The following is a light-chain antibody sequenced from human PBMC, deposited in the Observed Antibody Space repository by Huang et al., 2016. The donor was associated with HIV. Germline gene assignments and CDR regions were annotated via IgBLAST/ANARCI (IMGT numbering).Light chain of an antibody. CDR3: QQYNNRPPWT. J-gene: IGKJ1*01. CDR2: GAS. Sequence: EIVMTQSPATLSVSPGGRATLSCRASQSVSSNLAWYQQKPGQAPRLLIYGASTRATGIPGRFSGSGSGTEFTLTISSLQSEDFAVYYCQQYNNRPPWTFGQGTKVEFK. V-gene: IGKV3-15*01. CDR1: QSVSSN.